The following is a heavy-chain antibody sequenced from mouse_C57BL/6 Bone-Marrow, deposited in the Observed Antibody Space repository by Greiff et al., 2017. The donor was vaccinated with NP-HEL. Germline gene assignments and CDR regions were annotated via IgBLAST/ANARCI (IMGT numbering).Heavy chain of an antibody. V-gene: IGHV1-19*01. CDR3: ARRDSNGDFDY. Sequence: EVQLQQSGPVLVKPGASVKMSCKASGYTFTDYYMNWVKQSHGKSLEWIGVINPYNGGTSYNQKFKGKATLTVDKSSSTAYMALNSLTSEDSAVYYWARRDSNGDFDYWGQGTTLTVSS. CDR1: GYTFTDYY. J-gene: IGHJ2*01. D-gene: IGHD2-5*01. CDR2: INPYNGGT.